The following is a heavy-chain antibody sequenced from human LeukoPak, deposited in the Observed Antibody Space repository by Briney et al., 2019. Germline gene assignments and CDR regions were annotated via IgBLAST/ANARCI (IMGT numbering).Heavy chain of an antibody. Sequence: SGTLSLTCAVYGGSFSGYYWSWIRQPPGKGLEWIGEINHSGSTNYNPSLKSRVTISVDTSKNQFSLKLSSVTAADTAVYYCARPNYYYGSGSYSEGDYWGQGTLVTVSS. V-gene: IGHV4-34*01. CDR1: GGSFSGYY. D-gene: IGHD3-10*01. J-gene: IGHJ4*02. CDR3: ARPNYYYGSGSYSEGDY. CDR2: INHSGST.